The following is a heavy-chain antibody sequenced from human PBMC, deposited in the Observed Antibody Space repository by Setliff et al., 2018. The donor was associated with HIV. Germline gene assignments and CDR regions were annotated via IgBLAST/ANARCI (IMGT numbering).Heavy chain of an antibody. CDR2: IKSKNDGGAT. CDR1: GFTFSDVW. Sequence: GGSLRLSCAASGFTFSDVWMNWVRQAPGKGLEWVGRIKSKNDGGATDYVAPVKGRFTISRDDSKNTLYLVMNGLKTEDTALYYCTTEKRGSGAYNFNHWGQGTLVTVSS. V-gene: IGHV3-15*01. CDR3: TTEKRGSGAYNFNH. D-gene: IGHD5-12*01. J-gene: IGHJ4*02.